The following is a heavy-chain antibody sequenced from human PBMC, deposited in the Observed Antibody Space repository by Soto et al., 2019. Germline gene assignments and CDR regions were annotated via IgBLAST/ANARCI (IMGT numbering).Heavy chain of an antibody. CDR1: GGTFSSYS. J-gene: IGHJ6*01. V-gene: IGHV1-69*01. CDR3: ERGVQHRKASFGCDMDV. Sequence: QVQLVQSGAEVKKPGSSVKVSCKASGGTFSSYSISWVRQAPGQGLEWMGGSIPILRTANYAQKFQGRVTITADESTRTVYMELSSLRSEDTAVYYSERGVQHRKASFGCDMDVWGQGTTVTVSS. CDR2: SIPILRTA. D-gene: IGHD6-13*01.